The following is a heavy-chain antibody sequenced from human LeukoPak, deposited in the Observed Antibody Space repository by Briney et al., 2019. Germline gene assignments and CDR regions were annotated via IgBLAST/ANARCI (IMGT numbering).Heavy chain of an antibody. CDR3: AKEDDILTGYYPFDS. CDR2: ISGSGTGT. V-gene: IGHV3-23*01. CDR1: TSTFSNYA. D-gene: IGHD3-9*01. J-gene: IGHJ4*02. Sequence: GGSLRLSCAASTSTFSNYAMNWVRQAPGKGLEWVSGISGSGTGTHYADSVKGRFTISRDSSKNTLYLQMNSLRAEDTAVYYCAKEDDILTGYYPFDSWGQGTLVTVSS.